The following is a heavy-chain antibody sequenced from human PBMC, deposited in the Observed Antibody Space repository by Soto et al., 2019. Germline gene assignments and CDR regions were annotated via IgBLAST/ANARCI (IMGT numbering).Heavy chain of an antibody. CDR1: GYSFTSLD. J-gene: IGHJ4*02. Sequence: QVQLVQSGAEVREPGASVKVSCKASGYSFTSLDINWVRQTTGQWLEWMGWMQPSSGRTGYAQKFQGRVTMTRDTSIYPAYMELSSLTSDDTAFYYCARGVTAGVDYWGQGTLVTVSS. CDR2: MQPSSGRT. CDR3: ARGVTAGVDY. V-gene: IGHV1-8*01. D-gene: IGHD1-26*01.